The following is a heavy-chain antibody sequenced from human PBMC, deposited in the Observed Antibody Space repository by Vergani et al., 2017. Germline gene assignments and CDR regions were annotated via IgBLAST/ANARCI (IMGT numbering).Heavy chain of an antibody. J-gene: IGHJ6*02. CDR3: ARDRGAVATVPFDYYGMDV. D-gene: IGHD6-19*01. CDR2: INWNSDSI. V-gene: IGHV3-9*01. Sequence: EVQLVESGGGLVQPGRSLRLSCAASGFTFDDYAMHWVRQAPGKGLEWVSGINWNSDSIAYADSVKGRFTISRDNAKNSLYLQMNSLRAEDTAVYYCARDRGAVATVPFDYYGMDVWGQGTTVTVSS. CDR1: GFTFDDYA.